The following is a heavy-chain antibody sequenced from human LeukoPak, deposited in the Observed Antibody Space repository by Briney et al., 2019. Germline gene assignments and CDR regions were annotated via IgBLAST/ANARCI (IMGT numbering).Heavy chain of an antibody. CDR1: GFTFSSYS. CDR3: ARDPPYYYDSSGYPH. J-gene: IGHJ4*02. CDR2: ISSSSSYI. V-gene: IGHV3-21*01. D-gene: IGHD3-22*01. Sequence: PGGSLRLSCTASGFTFSSYSMNWVRQAPGKGLEWVSSISSSSSYIYYADSVKGRFTISRDSAKNSLYLQMNSLRAEDTAVYYCARDPPYYYDSSGYPHWGQGTLVTVSS.